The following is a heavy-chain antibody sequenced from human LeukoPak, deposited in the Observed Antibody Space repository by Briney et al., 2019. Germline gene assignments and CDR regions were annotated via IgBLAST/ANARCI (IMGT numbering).Heavy chain of an antibody. CDR2: INPYNGNT. V-gene: IGHV1-18*04. CDR1: GYTFTGHH. J-gene: IGHJ4*02. D-gene: IGHD3-22*01. Sequence: ASVKVSCKTSGYTFTGHHIHWVRQAPGQGLEWMGWINPYNGNTNFAPKVQGRVTMTTDTSTSTAYMELRSLRSDDTAVYYCARGFDSSGYYVPFDYWGQGTLVTVSS. CDR3: ARGFDSSGYYVPFDY.